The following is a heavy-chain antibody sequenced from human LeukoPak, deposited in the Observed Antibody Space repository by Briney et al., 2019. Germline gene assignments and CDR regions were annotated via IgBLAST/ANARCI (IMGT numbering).Heavy chain of an antibody. Sequence: ASVKVSCKASGYTFTSYGISWVRQAPGQGLEWMGWISAYNGNTNYAQKLQGRVTMTTDTSTSTAYMELRSLRSDDTAVYYCARGYDILTGQEHTSFDYWGQGTQVTVSS. CDR2: ISAYNGNT. V-gene: IGHV1-18*01. J-gene: IGHJ4*02. CDR3: ARGYDILTGQEHTSFDY. CDR1: GYTFTSYG. D-gene: IGHD3-9*01.